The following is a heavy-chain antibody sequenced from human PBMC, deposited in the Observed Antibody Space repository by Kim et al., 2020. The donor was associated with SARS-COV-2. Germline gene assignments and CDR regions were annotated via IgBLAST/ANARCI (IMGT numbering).Heavy chain of an antibody. J-gene: IGHJ6*02. Sequence: GGSLRLSCAASGFTFSYFSMNWVRQAPGKGLEWVSSIDNTGTYINYADSLKGRITISRDNAKNSLYLQMTILGAEDTAVYYCVRDRRVLGIHLWSGYNYYSGFDVWGLGTT. D-gene: IGHD5-18*01. CDR1: GFTFSYFS. CDR3: VRDRRVLGIHLWSGYNYYSGFDV. V-gene: IGHV3-21*06. CDR2: IDNTGTYI.